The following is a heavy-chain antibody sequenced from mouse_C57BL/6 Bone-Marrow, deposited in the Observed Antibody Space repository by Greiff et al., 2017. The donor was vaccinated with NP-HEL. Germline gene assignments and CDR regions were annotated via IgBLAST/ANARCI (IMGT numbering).Heavy chain of an antibody. CDR3: ARNYYGSSSDWFAY. CDR2: IYPYNGVS. D-gene: IGHD1-1*01. Sequence: VQLQQPGPELVKPGASVKISCKASGYSFTGYYMHWVKQSHGNILDWIGYIYPYNGVSSYNQKFKGKATLTVDKSSSTAYMELRSLTSEDSAVYYCARNYYGSSSDWFAYWGQGTLVTVSA. CDR1: GYSFTGYY. V-gene: IGHV1-31*01. J-gene: IGHJ3*01.